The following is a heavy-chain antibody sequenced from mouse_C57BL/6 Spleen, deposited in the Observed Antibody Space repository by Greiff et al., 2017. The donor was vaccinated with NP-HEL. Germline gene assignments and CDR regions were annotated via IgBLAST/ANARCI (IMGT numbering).Heavy chain of an antibody. V-gene: IGHV1-69*01. D-gene: IGHD1-1*01. CDR1: GYTFTSYW. J-gene: IGHJ2*01. CDR3: ARGIITTGRYYYGY. CDR2: IDPSDSYT. Sequence: QVQLQQSGAELVMPGASVQLSCKASGYTFTSYWMHWVKQRPGQGLEWIGEIDPSDSYTNYIQKFKGKSTLTVDKSSSTAYMQISILTSEDAAVYYCARGIITTGRYYYGYRGHGTTLTFSS.